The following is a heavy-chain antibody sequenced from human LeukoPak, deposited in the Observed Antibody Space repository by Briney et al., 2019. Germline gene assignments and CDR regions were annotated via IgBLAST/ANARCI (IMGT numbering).Heavy chain of an antibody. Sequence: GGSLRLSCAASGFAFSSYSMNWVRQTPGKGLEWVSSISSSGGYIYYADSVKGRFTISRDNAKNSLYLQMSSLRAEDTAVYYCARSGTTYYYDSSTRIWGQGTMVTVSS. J-gene: IGHJ3*02. CDR3: ARSGTTYYYDSSTRI. CDR2: ISSSGGYI. D-gene: IGHD3-22*01. V-gene: IGHV3-21*01. CDR1: GFAFSSYS.